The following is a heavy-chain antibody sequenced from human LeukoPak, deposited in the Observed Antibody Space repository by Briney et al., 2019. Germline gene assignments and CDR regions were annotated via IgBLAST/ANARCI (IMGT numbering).Heavy chain of an antibody. J-gene: IGHJ4*02. CDR2: ISGSGGST. CDR1: GFTFSSYG. V-gene: IGHV3-23*01. Sequence: GGSLRLSCAASGFTFSSYGMSWVRQAPGKGLEWVSAISGSGGSTYYADSVKGRFTISRDNSKHTLYLQMNSLRAEDTAVYYCAGSYYYGSGSYFDYWGQGTLVTVSS. D-gene: IGHD3-10*01. CDR3: AGSYYYGSGSYFDY.